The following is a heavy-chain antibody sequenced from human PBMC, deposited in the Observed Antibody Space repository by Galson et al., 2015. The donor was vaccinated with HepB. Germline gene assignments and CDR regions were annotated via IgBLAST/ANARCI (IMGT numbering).Heavy chain of an antibody. D-gene: IGHD1-26*01. CDR1: GFTFYAYA. CDR3: AKDSSFSGSFTNIDY. V-gene: IGHV3-9*01. Sequence: SLRLSCAASGFTFYAYAIHWVRQAPGKGLEWVSSISWSSGTIGYADSVKGRFTISRDNAKNSLYLQMNSLRAEDTALYYCAKDSSFSGSFTNIDYWGQGTLVTVSS. CDR2: ISWSSGTI. J-gene: IGHJ4*02.